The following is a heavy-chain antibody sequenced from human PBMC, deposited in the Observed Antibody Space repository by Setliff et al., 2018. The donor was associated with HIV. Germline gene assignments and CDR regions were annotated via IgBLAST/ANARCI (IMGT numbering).Heavy chain of an antibody. CDR1: GGSISSSSYY. D-gene: IGHD3-22*01. Sequence: PSETLSLTCTVSGGSISSSSYYWGWIRQPPGKGLEWIGSIYYSGSTHYNPSLKSRVTISVDTSKNQFSLKLSSVTAADTAVYYCANSPYYYDSSGYSYFDYWGQGTLVTVSS. V-gene: IGHV4-39*07. CDR2: IYYSGST. J-gene: IGHJ4*02. CDR3: ANSPYYYDSSGYSYFDY.